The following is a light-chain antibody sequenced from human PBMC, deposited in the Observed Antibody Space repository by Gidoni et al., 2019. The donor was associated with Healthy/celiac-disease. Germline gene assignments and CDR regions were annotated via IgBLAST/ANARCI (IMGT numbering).Light chain of an antibody. V-gene: IGKV4-1*01. Sequence: DIVMLQFPDPLAVSLGERATINCKSSQSVLYSGNNHNYLAWYQQKPGQPPRLLIYWASTRESGVPDRFSGGGSGTDFTLTISSLQAEDVAVYYCHQYYNPPYTFGQXTKL. J-gene: IGKJ2*01. CDR3: HQYYNPPYT. CDR2: WAS. CDR1: QSVLYSGNNHNY.